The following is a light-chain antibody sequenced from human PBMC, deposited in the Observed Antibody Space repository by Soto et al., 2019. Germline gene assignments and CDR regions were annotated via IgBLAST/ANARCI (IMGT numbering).Light chain of an antibody. Sequence: QSVLTQPASVSGSPGQSITISCTGTSSDVGGYNYVSWHQQYPGKAPKPMIYEVSNRPSGVYNRFSGSKSGNTASLTISGLQAEDEADYYCSSYTSSNTYVFGTGTKLTVL. CDR2: EVS. CDR1: SSDVGGYNY. J-gene: IGLJ1*01. CDR3: SSYTSSNTYV. V-gene: IGLV2-14*01.